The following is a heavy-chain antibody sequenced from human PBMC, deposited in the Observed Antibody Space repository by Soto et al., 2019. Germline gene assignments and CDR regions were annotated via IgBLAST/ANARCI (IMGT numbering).Heavy chain of an antibody. CDR3: ARGGNSSGFDY. CDR2: INHSGST. J-gene: IGHJ4*02. D-gene: IGHD3-22*01. V-gene: IGHV4-34*01. Sequence: QVQLQQWGAGLLKPSETLSLTCAVYGGSFSGYYWSWIRQPPGKGLEWIGEINHSGSTNYNPSLKSPVPLSVKTAKNQFLLELSSVTAADTAVYYCARGGNSSGFDYWGQGTLVTVSS. CDR1: GGSFSGYY.